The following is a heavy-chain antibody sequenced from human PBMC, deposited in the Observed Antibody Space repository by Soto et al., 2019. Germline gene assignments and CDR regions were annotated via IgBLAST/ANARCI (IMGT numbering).Heavy chain of an antibody. Sequence: GGSLRLSCAASGFTFRNYDMHWVRQAPGKGLEWMGVISFDGIKKYYADSVKGRFTISRDSSKNKLYLQMNSLRPEDTAVYYCAKPIVAAGYYGMDVWGQGTTVTVSS. D-gene: IGHD6-13*01. CDR3: AKPIVAAGYYGMDV. J-gene: IGHJ6*02. CDR2: ISFDGIKK. V-gene: IGHV3-30*18. CDR1: GFTFRNYD.